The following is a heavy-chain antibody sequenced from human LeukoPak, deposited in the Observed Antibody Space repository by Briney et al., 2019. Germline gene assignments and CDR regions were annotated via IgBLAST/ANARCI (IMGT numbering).Heavy chain of an antibody. CDR2: ISGSGGST. J-gene: IGHJ4*02. CDR1: GFTFSTYS. Sequence: GGSLRLSCAASGFTFSTYSMNWIRQAPGKGLEWVSAISGSGGSTFYADSVKGRFTISRDNSKNTLYLQMNSLRAEDTAVYYCAKDLNLRYFDYWGQGTLVTVSS. D-gene: IGHD1-7*01. CDR3: AKDLNLRYFDY. V-gene: IGHV3-23*01.